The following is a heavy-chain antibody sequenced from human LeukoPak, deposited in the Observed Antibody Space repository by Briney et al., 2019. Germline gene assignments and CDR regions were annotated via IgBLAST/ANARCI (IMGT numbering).Heavy chain of an antibody. D-gene: IGHD6-19*01. Sequence: GGSLRLSCAASGFTFTNYWMTWVRQPPGKGLEWVANIKQDGSEKYYVDSVKGRFTISRDNAKNSLYLEMNSLRAEDTALYYCARNPAYSSGWFDPPYYFDYWGQGTLVTVSS. J-gene: IGHJ4*02. CDR1: GFTFTNYW. V-gene: IGHV3-7*01. CDR3: ARNPAYSSGWFDPPYYFDY. CDR2: IKQDGSEK.